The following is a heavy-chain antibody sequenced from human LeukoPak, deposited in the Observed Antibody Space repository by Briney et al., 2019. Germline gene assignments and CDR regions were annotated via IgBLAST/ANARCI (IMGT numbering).Heavy chain of an antibody. V-gene: IGHV3-23*01. CDR1: GFTFSSFA. CDR2: INFSGGTT. D-gene: IGHD3-10*01. J-gene: IGHJ4*02. Sequence: GGSLRLSCAASGFTFSSFAMSWVRQAPGKGLEWVSAINFSGGTTYYADSVKGRFTISRDNFKNTLYLQMNGLRADDTAVYYCTKGHYYGSGSYWVWGQGTLVTVSS. CDR3: TKGHYYGSGSYWV.